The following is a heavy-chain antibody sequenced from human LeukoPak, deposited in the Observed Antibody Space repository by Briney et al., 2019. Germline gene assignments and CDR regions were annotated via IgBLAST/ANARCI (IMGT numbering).Heavy chain of an antibody. CDR3: ARSYSSSWAGFDP. CDR1: GYSFTSYW. V-gene: IGHV5-51*01. J-gene: IGHJ5*02. CDR2: IYPGDSDT. Sequence: GESLKISCKGSGYSFTSYWIGWVRQMPGKGLEWMGIIYPGDSDTRYSPSFQGQVTISADKSISTTYLQWSSLKASDTAMYYCARSYSSSWAGFDPWGQGTLVTVSS. D-gene: IGHD6-13*01.